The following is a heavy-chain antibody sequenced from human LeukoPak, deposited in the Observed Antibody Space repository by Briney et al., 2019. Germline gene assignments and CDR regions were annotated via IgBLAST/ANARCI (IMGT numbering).Heavy chain of an antibody. CDR3: ARDLYYYDSSGYFDY. D-gene: IGHD3-22*01. J-gene: IGHJ4*02. CDR2: ISSSSSYI. Sequence: PGGSLRLSCAASGFTFSSYSMNWVRQAPGKGLEWVSSISSSSSYIYYADSVKGRFTISRDNAKNSLYLQMNSLRAGDTAVYYCARDLYYYDSSGYFDYWGQGTLVTVSS. V-gene: IGHV3-21*01. CDR1: GFTFSSYS.